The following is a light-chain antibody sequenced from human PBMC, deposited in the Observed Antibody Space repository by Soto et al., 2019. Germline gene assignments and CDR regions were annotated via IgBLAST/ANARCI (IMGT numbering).Light chain of an antibody. J-gene: IGKJ1*01. V-gene: IGKV3-11*01. Sequence: EIVLTQSPATLSSSPGERATLSCRASQSIINNLAWYQQKPGQVPRLLIYDASNRATGIPARFSGSGSETDFTLTISSLEPEDFALYYCQQRNNWPRTFGQGTKVEIK. CDR2: DAS. CDR3: QQRNNWPRT. CDR1: QSIINN.